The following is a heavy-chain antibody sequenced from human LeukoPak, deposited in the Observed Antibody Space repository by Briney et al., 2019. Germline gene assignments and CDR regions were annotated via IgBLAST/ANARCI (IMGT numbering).Heavy chain of an antibody. D-gene: IGHD3-22*01. CDR2: IDPNIGNT. CDR1: GYTFIDHY. Sequence: ASVKVSCKPSGYTFIDHYIHWVRQAPGQGLASMGWIDPNIGNTNYAQKFQGRVTMTRDTSSSTAYIELSRLRSDDTAVYYCARAGHNSESGGYDYWGQGTLVTVSS. CDR3: ARAGHNSESGGYDY. V-gene: IGHV1-2*02. J-gene: IGHJ4*02.